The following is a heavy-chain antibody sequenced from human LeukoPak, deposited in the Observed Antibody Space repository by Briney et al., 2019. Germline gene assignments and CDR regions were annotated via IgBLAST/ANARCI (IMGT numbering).Heavy chain of an antibody. V-gene: IGHV4-31*03. Sequence: SETLSLTCTVSGGSISSGGYYWSWIRQHPGKGLEWIGYIYYSGSTYYNPSLKSRVTISVDTSKNQFSLKLSSVTAAGTAVYYCARGNYYDSSGYYYRPRGLDYWGQGTLVTVSS. CDR1: GGSISSGGYY. J-gene: IGHJ4*02. CDR2: IYYSGST. D-gene: IGHD3-22*01. CDR3: ARGNYYDSSGYYYRPRGLDY.